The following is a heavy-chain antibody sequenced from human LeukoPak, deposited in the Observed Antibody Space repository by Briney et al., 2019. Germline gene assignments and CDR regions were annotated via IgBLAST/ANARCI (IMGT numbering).Heavy chain of an antibody. CDR2: ISSSSSYI. Sequence: KPGGSLRLSCAASGFTFSSYSMNWVRQAPGKGLEWVSSISSSSSYIYYADSVKGRFTISRDNAKNSLYLQMNSLRAEDTAVYYCARGRDGSGSIFDYWGQGTLVTVSS. CDR3: ARGRDGSGSIFDY. CDR1: GFTFSSYS. D-gene: IGHD3-10*01. J-gene: IGHJ4*02. V-gene: IGHV3-21*03.